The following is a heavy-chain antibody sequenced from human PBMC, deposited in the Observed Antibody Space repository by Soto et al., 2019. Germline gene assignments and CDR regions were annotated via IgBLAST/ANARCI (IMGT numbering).Heavy chain of an antibody. Sequence: SGTLSLTCTFSGCSINGYYWSWFRQPPGKGLEWIGYIYYSGSTTYTPSLKSRVTIAVDTSKNQFSLRLNSVTAADTAVYYCARLGGYYQAFDQWGQGSLVTSPQ. J-gene: IGHJ4*02. D-gene: IGHD3-22*01. V-gene: IGHV4-59*08. CDR1: GCSINGYY. CDR2: IYYSGST. CDR3: ARLGGYYQAFDQ.